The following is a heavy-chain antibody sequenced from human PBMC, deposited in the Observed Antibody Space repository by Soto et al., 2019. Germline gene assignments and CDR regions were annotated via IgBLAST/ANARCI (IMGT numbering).Heavy chain of an antibody. Sequence: VQLVQSGAEVKKPGSSVKVSCKASGGTFSSYAISWVRQAPGQGLEWMGGTFPMFGKANYAQKFQGRVTISADKSMSTAYMELSSLTSEDTAVYYCATVDISTWIDGMDVWGQGTTVTVSS. CDR3: ATVDISTWIDGMDV. CDR1: GGTFSSYA. D-gene: IGHD6-13*01. V-gene: IGHV1-69*06. CDR2: TFPMFGKA. J-gene: IGHJ6*02.